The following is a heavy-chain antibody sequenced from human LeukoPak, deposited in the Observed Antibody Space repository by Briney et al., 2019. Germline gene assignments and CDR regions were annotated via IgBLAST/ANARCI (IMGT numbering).Heavy chain of an antibody. CDR1: GFTFSSYE. CDR2: ISSSGSTI. D-gene: IGHD6-19*01. Sequence: PGGSLRLSCAASGFTFSSYEMSWARQAPGKGLEWVSYISSSGSTIYYADSVKGRFTISRDNAKNSLYLQMNSLRAEDTAVYYCARDSSGFNWFDPWGQGTLVTVSS. J-gene: IGHJ5*02. V-gene: IGHV3-48*03. CDR3: ARDSSGFNWFDP.